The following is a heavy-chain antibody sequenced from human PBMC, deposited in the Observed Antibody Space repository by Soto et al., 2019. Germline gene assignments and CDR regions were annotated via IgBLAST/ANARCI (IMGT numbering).Heavy chain of an antibody. D-gene: IGHD6-19*01. CDR3: AKGPHTNVGWPYYFES. CDR2: SSPRGDTI. CDR1: GFSLANYP. V-gene: IGHV3-48*02. Sequence: GGSLRLSCVASGFSLANYPMNWVRQTPVKGLEWISYSSPRGDTIYYADSVEGRFTISRDNARNSLSLHRSSLRDEDSALYYCAKGPHTNVGWPYYFESWGQGVPVTVSS. J-gene: IGHJ4*02.